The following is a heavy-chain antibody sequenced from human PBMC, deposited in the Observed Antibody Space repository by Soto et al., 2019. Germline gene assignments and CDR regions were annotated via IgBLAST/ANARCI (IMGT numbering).Heavy chain of an antibody. D-gene: IGHD6-6*01. J-gene: IGHJ5*02. CDR1: GGSISSSSYY. V-gene: IGHV4-39*01. CDR2: IYYSGST. Sequence: QLQLQESGPGLVKPSETLSLTCTVSGGSISSSSYYWCWIRQPPGKGLEWIGSIYYSGSTYYNPSLKSRVTISVDTSKNQFSLKLSSVTAADTAGYDCARQGNIAARPSWFDPWGQGTLVTVSS. CDR3: ARQGNIAARPSWFDP.